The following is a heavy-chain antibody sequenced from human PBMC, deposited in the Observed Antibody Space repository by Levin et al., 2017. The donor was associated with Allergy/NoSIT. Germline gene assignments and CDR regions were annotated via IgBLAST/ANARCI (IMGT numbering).Heavy chain of an antibody. CDR3: ARGLSTRRLERKYGDQCYFDY. V-gene: IGHV4-34*01. Sequence: NPSETLSLTCAVYGESFGAYYWSWVRQPPGKGLEWIGDINHSGSTNYNPSLESRVTISVDTSRNQFSLRLSSVTAADTAVYYCARGLSTRRLERKYGDQCYFDYWGQGTLITVSS. CDR1: GESFGAYY. J-gene: IGHJ4*02. CDR2: INHSGST. D-gene: IGHD1-1*01.